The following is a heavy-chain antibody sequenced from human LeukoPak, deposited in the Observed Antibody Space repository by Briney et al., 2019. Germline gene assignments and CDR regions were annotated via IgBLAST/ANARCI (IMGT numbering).Heavy chain of an antibody. CDR1: GGTFSSYA. D-gene: IGHD2-8*01. V-gene: IGHV1-69*06. CDR3: ARVGTRYYYYYMDV. CDR2: IIPIFGTA. J-gene: IGHJ6*03. Sequence: SVKVSCKASGGTFSSYAISWVRQAPGQGLEWMGRIIPIFGTANYAQKFQGRVTITADKSTSTAYMELSSLRSEDTAVYYCARVGTRYYYYYMDVWGKGTTVTVS.